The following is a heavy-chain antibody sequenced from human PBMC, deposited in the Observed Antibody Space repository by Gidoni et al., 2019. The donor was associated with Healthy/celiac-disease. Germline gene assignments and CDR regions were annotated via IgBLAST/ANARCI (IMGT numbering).Heavy chain of an antibody. D-gene: IGHD2-15*01. CDR1: GGSISSSSYY. CDR2: IYYSGST. J-gene: IGHJ5*02. Sequence: QLQLQESGPGLGKPSETLSLTCTVSGGSISSSSYYWGWTRQPPGKGLEWIGSIYYSGSTYYNPSLKSRVTISVDTSKNQFSLKLSSVTAADTAVYYCARLVTVVVVAAKYWFDPWGQGTLVTVSS. V-gene: IGHV4-39*01. CDR3: ARLVTVVVVAAKYWFDP.